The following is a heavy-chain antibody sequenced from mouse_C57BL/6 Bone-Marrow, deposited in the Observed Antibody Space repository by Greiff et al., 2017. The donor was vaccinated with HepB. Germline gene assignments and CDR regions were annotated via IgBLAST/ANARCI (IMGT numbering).Heavy chain of an antibody. V-gene: IGHV2-2*01. CDR2: IWSGGST. J-gene: IGHJ1*01. D-gene: IGHD2-4*01. CDR3: ARGCYYNDREYFDV. Sequence: QLKESGPGLVQPSQSLSITCTVSGFSLTSYGVHWVRQSPGKGLEWLGVIWSGGSTDYNAAFISRLSISKDNSKSQVFFKMNSLQADNTAIYYCARGCYYNDREYFDVWGAGTPVTVSS. CDR1: GFSLTSYG.